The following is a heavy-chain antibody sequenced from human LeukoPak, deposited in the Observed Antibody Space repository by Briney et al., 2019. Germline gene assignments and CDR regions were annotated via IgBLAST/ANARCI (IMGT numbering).Heavy chain of an antibody. J-gene: IGHJ1*01. Sequence: TGGSLRLSCAASGFTFSSYAMSWVRQAPGKGLEWVSTISGSGAYTYYADSVKGRFTISRDNSKNTLYLQMNSLRAEDTAVHYCAKYFASGSYYKLPHWGQGTLVTVSS. CDR2: ISGSGAYT. CDR1: GFTFSSYA. CDR3: AKYFASGSYYKLPH. V-gene: IGHV3-23*01. D-gene: IGHD3-10*01.